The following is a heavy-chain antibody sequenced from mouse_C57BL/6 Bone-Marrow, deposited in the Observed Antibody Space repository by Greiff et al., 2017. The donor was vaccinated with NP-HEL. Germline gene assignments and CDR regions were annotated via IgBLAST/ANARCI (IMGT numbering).Heavy chain of an antibody. D-gene: IGHD1-1*01. Sequence: VQLQQPGAELVKPGASVKLSCKASGYTFTSYWMHWVKQRPGRGLEWIGRIDPNSGGTKYNEKFKSKATLTVDKPSSTAYMQLSSLTSEDSAVYYCAREEISSSSYDWYFDVWGTGTTVTVSS. J-gene: IGHJ1*03. CDR3: AREEISSSSYDWYFDV. CDR1: GYTFTSYW. CDR2: IDPNSGGT. V-gene: IGHV1-72*01.